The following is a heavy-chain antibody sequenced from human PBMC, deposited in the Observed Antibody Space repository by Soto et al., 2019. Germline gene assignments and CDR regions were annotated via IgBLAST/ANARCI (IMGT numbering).Heavy chain of an antibody. V-gene: IGHV4-30-4*01. J-gene: IGHJ6*02. D-gene: IGHD2-21*02. CDR2: IYYSGST. Sequence: SETLSLTCTVSGGSISSGDYYWSWIRQPPGKGLEWIGYIYYSGSTYYKPSLKSRVTISVDTSKNQFSMKLSSVTAADTAVYYCARPYCGGDCYATDYGMDVWGQGTTVTVSS. CDR3: ARPYCGGDCYATDYGMDV. CDR1: GGSISSGDYY.